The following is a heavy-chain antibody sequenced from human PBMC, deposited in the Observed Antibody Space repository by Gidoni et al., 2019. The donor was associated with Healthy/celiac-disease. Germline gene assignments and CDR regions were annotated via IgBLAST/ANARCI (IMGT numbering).Heavy chain of an antibody. CDR2: IYYSGST. V-gene: IGHV4-39*01. Sequence: QLQLQESGPGLVKPSETLSLTCTVSGGSISSSSYYWGWIRPPPGKGLGWIGSIYYSGSTYYNPSLKSRVTISVDTSKNQFSLKLSSVTAADTAVYYCAGSGYALGYYYMDVWGKGTTVTVSS. CDR3: AGSGYALGYYYMDV. J-gene: IGHJ6*03. D-gene: IGHD5-12*01. CDR1: GGSISSSSYY.